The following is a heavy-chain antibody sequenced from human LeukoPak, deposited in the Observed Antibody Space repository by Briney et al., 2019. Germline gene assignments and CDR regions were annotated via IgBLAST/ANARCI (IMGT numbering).Heavy chain of an antibody. J-gene: IGHJ4*02. CDR1: GGSISRYY. CDR3: ARETTYSFDY. V-gene: IGHV4-59*01. CDR2: IYYSGST. D-gene: IGHD1-1*01. Sequence: SETLSLTCTVSGGSISRYYWSWIRQPPGKGLEWIGYIYYSGSTNYNPSLKSRVTISVDTSKNQFSLKLSSVTAADTAVYYCARETTYSFDYWGQGTLVTVSS.